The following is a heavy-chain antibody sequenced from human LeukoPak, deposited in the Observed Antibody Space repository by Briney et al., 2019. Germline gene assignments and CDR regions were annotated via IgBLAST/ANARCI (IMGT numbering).Heavy chain of an antibody. Sequence: GASVKVSCKASGGTFISYAISWVRQAPGQGLEWMGGIIPIFGTANYAQKFQGRVTITADESTSTAYMELSSLRSEDTAVYYCAGGGPIVGATPFDYWGQGTLVTVSS. CDR3: AGGGPIVGATPFDY. V-gene: IGHV1-69*13. CDR1: GGTFISYA. D-gene: IGHD1-26*01. CDR2: IIPIFGTA. J-gene: IGHJ4*02.